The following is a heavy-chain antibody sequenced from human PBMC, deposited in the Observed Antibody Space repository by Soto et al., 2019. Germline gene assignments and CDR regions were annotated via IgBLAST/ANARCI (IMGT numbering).Heavy chain of an antibody. J-gene: IGHJ1*01. D-gene: IGHD4-17*01. CDR2: IKSKTDDGTT. CDR3: TTARGTYGAEYFQH. Sequence: PGGSLRLSYVASGFTFTNTWMSWVRQAPGKGLEWVGRIKSKTDDGTTNYAAPVKGRFTISRDDSKNTLYLEVNSLKTEDTAVYYCTTARGTYGAEYFQHWGPGTLVTVSS. V-gene: IGHV3-15*01. CDR1: GFTFTNTW.